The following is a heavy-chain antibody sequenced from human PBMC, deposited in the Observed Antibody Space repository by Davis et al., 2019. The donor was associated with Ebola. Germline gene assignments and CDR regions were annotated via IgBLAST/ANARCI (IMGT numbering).Heavy chain of an antibody. J-gene: IGHJ6*02. CDR1: GFTVSSNY. D-gene: IGHD6-6*01. CDR2: IYSGGST. CDR3: AKKSYLGHSSSIERYYGMDV. Sequence: GESLKISCAASGFTVSSNYMSWVRQAPGKGLEWVSVIYSGGSTYYADSVKGRFTISRDNSKNTLYLQMNSLRAEDTAVYYCAKKSYLGHSSSIERYYGMDVWGQGTTVTVSS. V-gene: IGHV3-53*01.